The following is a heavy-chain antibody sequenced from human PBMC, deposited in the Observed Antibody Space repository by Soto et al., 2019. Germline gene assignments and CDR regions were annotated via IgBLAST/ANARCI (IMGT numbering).Heavy chain of an antibody. D-gene: IGHD1-1*01. J-gene: IGHJ4*02. CDR1: GFIFSDSA. V-gene: IGHV3-73*01. CDR3: TRQEPTGTNDY. Sequence: PGGSLRLSCAASGFIFSDSAIHWVRQASGKGLEWVGRIRSKANSYTTEYAASVQGRFTISRDDSKNTAYLQMNRLKTEDTALYYCTRQEPTGTNDYWGQGTQVTVSS. CDR2: IRSKANSYTT.